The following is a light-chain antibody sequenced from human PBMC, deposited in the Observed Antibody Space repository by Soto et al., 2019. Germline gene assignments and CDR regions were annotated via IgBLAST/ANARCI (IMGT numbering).Light chain of an antibody. CDR2: GAS. CDR3: QQYNKWPQYS. Sequence: EVVMTQSPASLSVSLGERATLSCRASQSLSTNLAWYQQKPGQAPRLLIYGASTRATGIPARFSGGGSGTDFTLTISSLQSEDCAVYYCQQYNKWPQYSFGKGTKADI. CDR1: QSLSTN. V-gene: IGKV3-15*01. J-gene: IGKJ2*03.